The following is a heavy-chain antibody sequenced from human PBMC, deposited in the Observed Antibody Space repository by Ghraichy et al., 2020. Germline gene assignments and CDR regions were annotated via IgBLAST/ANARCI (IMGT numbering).Heavy chain of an antibody. CDR3: AREVLTAMVTIAFAFDI. Sequence: SVKVSCKASGGTFSSYAISWVRQAPGQGLEWMGGIIPIFGTANYAQKFQGRVTITADESTSTAYMELSSLRSEDTAVYYCAREVLTAMVTIAFAFDIWGQGTMVTVSS. J-gene: IGHJ3*02. V-gene: IGHV1-69*13. CDR2: IIPIFGTA. CDR1: GGTFSSYA. D-gene: IGHD5-18*01.